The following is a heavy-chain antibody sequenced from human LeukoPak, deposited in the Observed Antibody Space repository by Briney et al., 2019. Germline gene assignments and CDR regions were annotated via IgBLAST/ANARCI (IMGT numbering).Heavy chain of an antibody. J-gene: IGHJ4*02. CDR2: IYNSGNT. CDR3: ARPSRDGYRYTFDY. CDR1: GGSISSYY. D-gene: IGHD5-24*01. Sequence: PSETLSLTCTASGGSISSYYWSWIRQPPGKGLEWIGYIYNSGNTNYSPSLKSRVTISVDTPKNQFSLKLSSVTAADTAVYYCARPSRDGYRYTFDYWGQGALVTVSS. V-gene: IGHV4-59*01.